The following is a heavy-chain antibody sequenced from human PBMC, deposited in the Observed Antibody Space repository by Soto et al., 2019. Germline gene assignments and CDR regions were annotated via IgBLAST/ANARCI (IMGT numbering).Heavy chain of an antibody. CDR3: AKGDSAGYYSISEF. D-gene: IGHD3-22*01. CDR1: GFTFDDYG. Sequence: EVPLVESGGGLVQPGRSLRLSCAASGFTFDDYGMHWVRQAPGKGLEWVADISWNSGSIAYADSVKGRFTISRDNAKNSLYLQMNSLRAEDTALYYCAKGDSAGYYSISEFWGQGTLVTVSS. J-gene: IGHJ4*02. CDR2: ISWNSGSI. V-gene: IGHV3-9*01.